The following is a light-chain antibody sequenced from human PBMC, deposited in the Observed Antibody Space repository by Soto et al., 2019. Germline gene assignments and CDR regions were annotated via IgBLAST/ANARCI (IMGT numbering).Light chain of an antibody. CDR2: EGS. Sequence: QSALTQPASMSGSPGQSITISCSGTSGYVGSYNLVSWYQQYPGKAPKLIIYEGSERPLGVSNRFSGSKSGNTASLTISGLQAEDEADYYCCSYPGTNTPRFGTGTQLTVL. J-gene: IGLJ1*01. CDR3: CSYPGTNTPR. CDR1: SGYVGSYNL. V-gene: IGLV2-23*01.